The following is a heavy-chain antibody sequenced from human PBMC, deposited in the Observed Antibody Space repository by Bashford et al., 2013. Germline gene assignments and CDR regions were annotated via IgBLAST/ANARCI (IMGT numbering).Heavy chain of an antibody. CDR3: ARWGGSSSGLDS. CDR2: VYASGIT. D-gene: IGHD1-26*01. J-gene: IGHJ4*02. V-gene: IGHV4-61*02. Sequence: SETLSLTCTVSGGSITSGNYYWNWIRQPAGKGLEWIGRVYASGITTFNPSLKSRVSMSVDTSKNQFSLNLTSTTAADTAFYYCARWGGSSSGLDSWGQGTLVTVSS. CDR1: GGSITSGNYY.